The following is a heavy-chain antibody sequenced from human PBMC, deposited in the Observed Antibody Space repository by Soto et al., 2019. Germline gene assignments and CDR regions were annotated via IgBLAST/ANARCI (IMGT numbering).Heavy chain of an antibody. V-gene: IGHV1-2*02. CDR1: GYTFTDYY. J-gene: IGHJ4*02. D-gene: IGHD3-16*01. CDR3: ATLGAGAFDY. Sequence: ASVKVSCKASGYTFTDYYIHWVRQAPGRGLECVGWLNPNSGGSNYAQKFQGRVTMTRDTSISTAYMELSRLTSDDTAVYYCATLGAGAFDYWGQGTLVTVSS. CDR2: LNPNSGGS.